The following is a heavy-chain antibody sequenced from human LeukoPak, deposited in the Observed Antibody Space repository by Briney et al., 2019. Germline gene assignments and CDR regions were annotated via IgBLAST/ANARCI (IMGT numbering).Heavy chain of an antibody. CDR3: ARPPSSAPIDAFDI. J-gene: IGHJ3*02. V-gene: IGHV3-66*04. CDR2: IYSGGST. Sequence: GGSLRLSCAASGFTVSSNYMSWVRQAPGKGLEWVSVIYSGGSTYYADSVKGRFTISRDNSKNTLYLQMNSLRAEDTAVYYCARPPSSAPIDAFDIWGQGTMVTVSS. CDR1: GFTVSSNY.